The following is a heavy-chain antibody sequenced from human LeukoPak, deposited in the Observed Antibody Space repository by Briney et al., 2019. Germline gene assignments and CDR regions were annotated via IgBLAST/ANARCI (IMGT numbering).Heavy chain of an antibody. Sequence: GGSLRLSCAASGFTFSSHAMSWVRQAPGKGLEWVSAIGGGGSDTYYAYSVRGRFTISRDNSKSTLYLHLDSLRAEDTAVYYCARRTGDYLYYFDYWGQGTLVTVSS. CDR1: GFTFSSHA. V-gene: IGHV3-23*01. J-gene: IGHJ4*02. CDR2: IGGGGSDT. D-gene: IGHD2-8*02. CDR3: ARRTGDYLYYFDY.